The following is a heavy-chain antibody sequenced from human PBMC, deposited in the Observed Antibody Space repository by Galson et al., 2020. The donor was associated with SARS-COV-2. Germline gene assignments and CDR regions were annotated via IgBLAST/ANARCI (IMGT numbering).Heavy chain of an antibody. V-gene: IGHV3-33*06. CDR2: IWYDGSNK. J-gene: IGHJ3*02. CDR3: AKGSEEVDDAFDI. Sequence: QLGESLKISCAASGFTFSSYGMHWVRQAPGKGLEWVAVIWYDGSNKYYSDSVKGRFTISRDNSKNTLYLQMNSLRAEDTAVYYCAKGSEEVDDAFDIWGQGTMVTVSS. CDR1: GFTFSSYG.